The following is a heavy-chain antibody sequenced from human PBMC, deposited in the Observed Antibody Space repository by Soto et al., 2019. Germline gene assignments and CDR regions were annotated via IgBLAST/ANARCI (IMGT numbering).Heavy chain of an antibody. CDR2: IHPSGEHT. V-gene: IGHV1-46*01. Sequence: ASVKVSCKASGDTLSTHGISWVRQAPGRGLEWVGIIHPSGEHTNYAQQFRGRVAMTRDTSTSTAYMELRSLRSEDTAVYFCARISCKGGSCYFDFDHWGQGTLVTVSS. CDR3: ARISCKGGSCYFDFDH. J-gene: IGHJ4*02. D-gene: IGHD2-15*01. CDR1: GDTLSTHG.